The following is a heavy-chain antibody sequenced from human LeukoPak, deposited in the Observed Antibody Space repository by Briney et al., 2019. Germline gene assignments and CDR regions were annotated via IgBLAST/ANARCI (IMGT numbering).Heavy chain of an antibody. J-gene: IGHJ4*02. CDR3: AKEGRSLQTY. CDR1: GFMFSSNW. V-gene: IGHV3-7*03. D-gene: IGHD5-24*01. Sequence: PGGSLRLSCAASGFMFSSNWMSWVHLAPGKGLEWVANIKEDGTETYYVDSVKGRFTISRDNAKNSLYLQMNSLRVEDTAVYYCAKEGRSLQTYWGPGTLVTVSS. CDR2: IKEDGTET.